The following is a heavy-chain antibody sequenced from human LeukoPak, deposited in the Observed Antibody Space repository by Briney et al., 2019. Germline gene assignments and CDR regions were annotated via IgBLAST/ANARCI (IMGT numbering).Heavy chain of an antibody. Sequence: GGSLRLSCVASGFTFRTYAMAWVRQAPGKGLEWVSSIGTSFDTYYADSVNGRFTITRDNSKNTLFLQMNSLRAEDTAVYFCAKYGLVGSTRWFDPWGQGTLVTVPS. D-gene: IGHD1-26*01. J-gene: IGHJ5*02. CDR3: AKYGLVGSTRWFDP. CDR2: IGTSFDT. CDR1: GFTFRTYA. V-gene: IGHV3-23*01.